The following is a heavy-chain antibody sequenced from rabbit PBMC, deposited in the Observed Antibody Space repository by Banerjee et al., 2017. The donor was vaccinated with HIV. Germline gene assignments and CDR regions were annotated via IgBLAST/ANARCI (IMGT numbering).Heavy chain of an antibody. CDR2: ISVGSSGST. V-gene: IGHV1S45*01. Sequence: QEQLVESGGGLVQPEGSLTLTCTASGFTLSSYWICWVRQAPGKGLEWIACISVGSSGSTDYASWAKGRFTITRSTSLNTVTLQLNSLTAADTATYFCARGSGWGAGYGMDLWGQGTLVTVS. CDR3: ARGSGWGAGYGMDL. J-gene: IGHJ6*01. D-gene: IGHD4-1*01. CDR1: GFTLSSYW.